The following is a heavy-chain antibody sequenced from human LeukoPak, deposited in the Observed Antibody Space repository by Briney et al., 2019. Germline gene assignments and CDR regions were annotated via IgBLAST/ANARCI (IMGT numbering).Heavy chain of an antibody. J-gene: IGHJ3*02. D-gene: IGHD5-18*01. CDR2: IYYSGST. CDR3: ARERQLWSLDALDI. V-gene: IGHV4-59*01. CDR1: GGSISSYY. Sequence: SETLSLTCTVSGGSISSYYWSWIRQPPGKGLEWIGYIYYSGSTNYNPSLKSRVTISVDTSKNQFSLKLSPVTAADTAVYYCARERQLWSLDALDIWGQGTMVTVSS.